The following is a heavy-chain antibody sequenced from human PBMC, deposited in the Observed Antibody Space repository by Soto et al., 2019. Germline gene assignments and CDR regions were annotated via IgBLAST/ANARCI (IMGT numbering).Heavy chain of an antibody. CDR1: GYSFTSYW. J-gene: IGHJ6*02. CDR2: IYPGDSDT. Sequence: GESLKISCNGSGYSFTSYWIGWVRQMPGKGLEWMGIIYPGDSDTRYSPSFQGQVTISADKSISTAYLQWSSLKASDTAMYYCARRGYRYYYGMDVWGQGTTVTVSS. CDR3: ARRGYRYYYGMDV. V-gene: IGHV5-51*01. D-gene: IGHD2-2*02.